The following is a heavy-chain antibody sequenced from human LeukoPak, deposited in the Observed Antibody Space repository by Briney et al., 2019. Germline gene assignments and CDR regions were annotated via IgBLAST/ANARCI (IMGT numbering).Heavy chain of an antibody. D-gene: IGHD3-3*01. CDR2: VSSSGAYT. V-gene: IGHV3-21*01. CDR1: GFIFSDYT. Sequence: GSLRLSCAASGFIFSDYTMNWVRQAPVKGLEWVSSVSSSGAYTFYADSVKGRFTISRDNAKNSLFLQMDSLRVDDSALYYCVRDLRFIVGSDWFDPWGQGTQVIVSS. J-gene: IGHJ5*02. CDR3: VRDLRFIVGSDWFDP.